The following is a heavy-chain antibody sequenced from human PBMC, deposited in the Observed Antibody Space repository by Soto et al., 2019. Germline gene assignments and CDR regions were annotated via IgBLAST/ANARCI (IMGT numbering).Heavy chain of an antibody. CDR3: ARHSPLYYYDSSGFQH. D-gene: IGHD3-22*01. J-gene: IGHJ1*01. V-gene: IGHV4-39*01. CDR1: GGSISSSSYY. Sequence: PSETLSLTCTVSGGSISSSSYYWGWIRQPPGKGLEWIGSIYYSGSTYYNPSLKSRVTISVDTSKNQFSLKLSSVTAADTAVYYCARHSPLYYYDSSGFQHWGQGTLVTVSS. CDR2: IYYSGST.